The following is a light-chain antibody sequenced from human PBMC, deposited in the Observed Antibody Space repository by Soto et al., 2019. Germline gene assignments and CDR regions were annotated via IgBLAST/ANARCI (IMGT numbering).Light chain of an antibody. CDR2: GAS. J-gene: IGKJ1*01. V-gene: IGKV3D-15*01. CDR3: QQYNNWLRT. CDR1: QSVSSN. Sequence: EIVMTHSPATLSVSPGERATLSCRASQSVSSNLAWYQQKPGQAPRLLIYGASTRATGIPARFSGSGSGTDLTLTISSLQSEDFAVYYCQQYNNWLRTVGQGTKVDIK.